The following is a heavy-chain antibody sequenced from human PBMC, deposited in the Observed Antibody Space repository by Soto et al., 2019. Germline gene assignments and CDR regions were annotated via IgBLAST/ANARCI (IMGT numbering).Heavy chain of an antibody. CDR1: GFIFSNYD. CDR3: ARVSRGRLAVAGNFDY. D-gene: IGHD6-19*01. Sequence: EVQLLESGGGLVQPGGSLRVSCAASGFIFSNYDMTWVRQAPGKGLEWVSGISGSGGYRYYLDSVKGRFTISRDNSKNTLALQMNSLRAEDTAVYYCARVSRGRLAVAGNFDYWGQGTLVTISS. J-gene: IGHJ4*02. CDR2: ISGSGGYR. V-gene: IGHV3-23*01.